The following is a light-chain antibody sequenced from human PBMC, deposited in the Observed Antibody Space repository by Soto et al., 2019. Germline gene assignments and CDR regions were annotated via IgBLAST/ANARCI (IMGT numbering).Light chain of an antibody. J-gene: IGKJ2*01. V-gene: IGKV3-20*01. CDR1: QSVTNNY. CDR2: DIS. Sequence: EIVLTQSPGTLSLSPGERATLSCRASQSVTNNYLAWYQQKPGQAPRLLIYDISIRATGIPDRFSGSGSGTDFSLTISRLEPEDFAVYYCQQYGDSLYTFGQGTKLEIK. CDR3: QQYGDSLYT.